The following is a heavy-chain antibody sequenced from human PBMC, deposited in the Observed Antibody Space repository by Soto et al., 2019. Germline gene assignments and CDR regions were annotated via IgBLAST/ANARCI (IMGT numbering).Heavy chain of an antibody. CDR3: ARNAGVLEWLFGY. D-gene: IGHD3-3*01. J-gene: IGHJ4*02. V-gene: IGHV4-30-4*01. Sequence: QVQLQESGPGLVKPSQTLSLTCTVSGGSISSGDYYWSWIRQPPGKGLEWIGYIYYSGSTYYHPSLKSRVTISVDTSKNQFSLKLSSVTAADTAVYYCARNAGVLEWLFGYWGQGPLVTVSS. CDR1: GGSISSGDYY. CDR2: IYYSGST.